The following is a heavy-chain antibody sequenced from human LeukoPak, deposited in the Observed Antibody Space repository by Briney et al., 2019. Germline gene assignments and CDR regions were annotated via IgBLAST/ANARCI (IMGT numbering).Heavy chain of an antibody. CDR2: IWYDGSNK. Sequence: GGSLKLPCAASGFTFNIYGMHWVRQAPGKGLEWVAVIWYDGSNKYYADSVKGRFTISRDNSKNTLYLQMNSLRAEDTAVYYCAREQYGSDDALDIWGQGTMVTVSS. V-gene: IGHV3-33*01. D-gene: IGHD3-10*01. J-gene: IGHJ3*02. CDR3: AREQYGSDDALDI. CDR1: GFTFNIYG.